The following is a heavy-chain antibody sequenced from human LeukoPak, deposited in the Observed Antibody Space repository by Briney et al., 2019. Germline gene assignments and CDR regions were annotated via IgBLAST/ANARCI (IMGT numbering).Heavy chain of an antibody. J-gene: IGHJ6*02. V-gene: IGHV1-2*02. CDR1: GYTFTGYY. D-gene: IGHD3-10*01. CDR3: ARPGYYYGSESYLALSYCYYGMDV. CDR2: INPKSGGT. Sequence: EASVKVSSKASGYTFTGYYMHWVRQAPGQGLEWMGWINPKSGGTNYTQKFQGRVTMTRDTSISTAYMELSRLRSDDTAAYYCARPGYYYGSESYLALSYCYYGMDVWGQGTTVTVSS.